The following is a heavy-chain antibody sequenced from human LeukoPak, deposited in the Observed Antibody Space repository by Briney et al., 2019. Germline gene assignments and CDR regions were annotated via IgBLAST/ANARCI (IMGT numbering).Heavy chain of an antibody. CDR3: AREEWEIPDY. V-gene: IGHV1-2*06. J-gene: IGHJ4*02. Sequence: GASVKVSCKXSGYTFTGCYMHWVRQAPGQGLEWMGRINPNSGGTNYAQKFQGRVTMTRDTSISTAYMELSRLRSDDTAVYYCAREEWEIPDYWGQGTLVTVSS. CDR1: GYTFTGCY. CDR2: INPNSGGT. D-gene: IGHD1-26*01.